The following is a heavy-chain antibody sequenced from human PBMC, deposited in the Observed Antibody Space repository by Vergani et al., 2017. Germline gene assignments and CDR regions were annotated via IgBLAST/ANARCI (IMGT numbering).Heavy chain of an antibody. Sequence: QLQLQESGPGLVKPSETLSLTCTVSGGSLSSSSYYWGWIRQPPGKGLEWIGSIYYSGSTYYNPSLKSRVTISVDTSKNQFSLKLSSVTAADTAVYYCARLGIHAFDIWGQGTMVTVSS. D-gene: IGHD7-27*01. CDR1: GGSLSSSSYY. CDR2: IYYSGST. V-gene: IGHV4-39*07. J-gene: IGHJ3*02. CDR3: ARLGIHAFDI.